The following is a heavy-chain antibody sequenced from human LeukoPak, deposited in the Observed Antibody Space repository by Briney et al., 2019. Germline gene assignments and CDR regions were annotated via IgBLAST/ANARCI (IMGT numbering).Heavy chain of an antibody. J-gene: IGHJ5*01. CDR1: GFTFSDYY. Sequence: GGSLRLSCAASGFTFSDYYMSWIRQAPGKGLEWVSYISGSGSTVYYAASVRGRFTISRDNAKNSLFLKMNSLRAEDTAVYYCARDRGNSDPGDWFDSWGQGTLVTVSS. CDR2: ISGSGSTV. V-gene: IGHV3-11*01. D-gene: IGHD4-23*01. CDR3: ARDRGNSDPGDWFDS.